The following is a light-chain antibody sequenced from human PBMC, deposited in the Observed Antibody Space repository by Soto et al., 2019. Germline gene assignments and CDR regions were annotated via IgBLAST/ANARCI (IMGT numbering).Light chain of an antibody. Sequence: QSALTQPASVSGSPGQSITISCTGTSRDVGGYNYVSWYQQHPGKAPKLMIYGVTDRPSEVSNRFSGSKSGNTASLTISGLQAEDEADYYCSSYTSSSTRVFGTGTKLTVL. V-gene: IGLV2-14*01. J-gene: IGLJ1*01. CDR3: SSYTSSSTRV. CDR2: GVT. CDR1: SRDVGGYNY.